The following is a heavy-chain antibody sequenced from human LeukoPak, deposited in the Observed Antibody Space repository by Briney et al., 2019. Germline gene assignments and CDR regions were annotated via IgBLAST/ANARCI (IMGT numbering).Heavy chain of an antibody. CDR3: ARDSGSYYYYGMDV. J-gene: IGHJ6*02. CDR2: ISSSSSYI. D-gene: IGHD1-26*01. Sequence: SGGSLRLSCAASGFTFSSYSMNWVRQAPGKGLEWVSSISSSSSYIYYADSVKGRFTISRDNAKNSLYLQMNSLRAEDTAVYYCARDSGSYYYYGMDVWGQGTTVTVSS. V-gene: IGHV3-21*01. CDR1: GFTFSSYS.